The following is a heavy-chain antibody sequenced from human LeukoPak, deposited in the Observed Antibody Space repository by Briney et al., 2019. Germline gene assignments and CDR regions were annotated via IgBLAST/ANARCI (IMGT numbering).Heavy chain of an antibody. J-gene: IGHJ6*03. V-gene: IGHV4-34*01. CDR1: GGSFSGYY. Sequence: SETLSLTCAVSGGSFSGYYWSWIRQPPGKGLEWIGEINHSGSTNYNPSLKSRVTISVDTSKNQFSLKLSSVTAADTAVYYCARRRVTTWYYYYYMDVWGKGTTVTVSS. D-gene: IGHD4-17*01. CDR2: INHSGST. CDR3: ARRRVTTWYYYYYMDV.